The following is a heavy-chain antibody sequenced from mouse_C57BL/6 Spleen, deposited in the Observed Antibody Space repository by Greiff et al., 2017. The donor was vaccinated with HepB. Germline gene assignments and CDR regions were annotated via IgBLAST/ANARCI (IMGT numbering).Heavy chain of an antibody. CDR1: GYSITSGYY. J-gene: IGHJ4*01. CDR2: ISYDGSN. Sequence: EVKLLESGPGLVKPSQSLSLTCSVTGYSITSGYYWNWIRQFPGNKLEWMGYISYDGSNNYNPSLKNRISITRDTSKNQFFLKLNSVTTEDTATYYGAREGYDYDVGAMDYWGQGTSVTVSS. D-gene: IGHD2-4*01. V-gene: IGHV3-6*01. CDR3: AREGYDYDVGAMDY.